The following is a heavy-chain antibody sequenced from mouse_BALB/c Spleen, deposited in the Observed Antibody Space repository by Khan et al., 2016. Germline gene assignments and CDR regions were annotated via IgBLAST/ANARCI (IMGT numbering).Heavy chain of an antibody. CDR2: INGNGGST. Sequence: EVELVESGGDLVQPGGSLKLSCAASGFTFSSSGMSWVRQTPDKRLELVATINGNGGSTYYPDSMKGRFTISRDNAKNTLYLQMSSLKSDDTAVYYCARDRDFGQSYYYVMDYWGQGTSVTVSS. V-gene: IGHV5-6-3*01. D-gene: IGHD6-2*01. CDR3: ARDRDFGQSYYYVMDY. CDR1: GFTFSSSG. J-gene: IGHJ4*01.